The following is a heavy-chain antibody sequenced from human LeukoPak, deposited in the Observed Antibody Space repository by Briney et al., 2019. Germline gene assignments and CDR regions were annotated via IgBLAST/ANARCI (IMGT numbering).Heavy chain of an antibody. D-gene: IGHD6-19*01. CDR1: GFTFSSYS. V-gene: IGHV3-48*01. Sequence: GGSLRLSXAASGFTFSSYSMNWVRQAPGKGLEWVSYISSSSSTIYYADSVKGRFTISRDNAKNSLYLQMNSLRAEDTAVYYCARPLLRSSGWYPFDYWGQGTLVTVSS. J-gene: IGHJ4*02. CDR3: ARPLLRSSGWYPFDY. CDR2: ISSSSSTI.